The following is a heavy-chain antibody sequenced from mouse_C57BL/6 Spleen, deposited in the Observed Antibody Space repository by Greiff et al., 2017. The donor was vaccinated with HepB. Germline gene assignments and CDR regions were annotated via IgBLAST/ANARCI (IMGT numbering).Heavy chain of an antibody. Sequence: QVQLQQPGAELVRPGSSVKLSCKASGYTFTSYWMHWVKQRPIQGLEWIGNIDPSDSETHYNQKFKDKATLTVDKSSSTAYMQLSSLTSEDSAVYYCARLDGSPYYYAMDYWGQGTSVTVSS. CDR3: ARLDGSPYYYAMDY. D-gene: IGHD2-3*01. CDR1: GYTFTSYW. CDR2: IDPSDSET. V-gene: IGHV1-52*01. J-gene: IGHJ4*01.